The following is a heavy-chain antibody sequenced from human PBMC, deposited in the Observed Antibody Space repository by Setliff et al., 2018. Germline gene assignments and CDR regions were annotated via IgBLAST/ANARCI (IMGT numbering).Heavy chain of an antibody. V-gene: IGHV4-34*01. CDR2: INHSGST. CDR1: GGSFSGYY. Sequence: SETLSLTCAVYGGSFSGYYWSWIRQPPGKGLEWIGEINHSGSTNYNPSLKSRVTISVDTSENQFSLRLNSVTAADTAVYYCARLWISYESNTYFYPKYFDFWGQGTLVTV. CDR3: ARLWISYESNTYFYPKYFDF. J-gene: IGHJ4*02. D-gene: IGHD3-22*01.